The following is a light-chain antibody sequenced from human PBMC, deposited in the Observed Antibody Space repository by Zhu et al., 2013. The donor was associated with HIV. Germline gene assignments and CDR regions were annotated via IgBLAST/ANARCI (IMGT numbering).Light chain of an antibody. CDR1: QDISSY. J-gene: IGKJ4*01. Sequence: DIQLTQSPSFLSASVGDRVTITCRASQDISSYLSWYQQKPGKAPKLLIYGASNLQNGVPSTFSGSGSGTEFTLTISSLQPEDFATYYCQQANSFPLTFGGGTKVEIK. CDR3: QQANSFPLT. CDR2: GAS. V-gene: IGKV1-9*01.